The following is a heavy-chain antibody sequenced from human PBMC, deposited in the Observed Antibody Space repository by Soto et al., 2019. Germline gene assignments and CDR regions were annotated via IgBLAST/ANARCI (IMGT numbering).Heavy chain of an antibody. D-gene: IGHD3-3*01. CDR2: IYYSGST. CDR3: ARVPRNYDFWSGYYGNWFDP. Sequence: SETLSLTCTVSGGSISSGGYYWSWIRQHPVKGLEWIGYIYYSGSTYYNPSLKSRVTISVDTSKNQFSLKLSSVTAADTAVYYCARVPRNYDFWSGYYGNWFDPWGQGTLVTVSS. V-gene: IGHV4-31*03. J-gene: IGHJ5*02. CDR1: GGSISSGGYY.